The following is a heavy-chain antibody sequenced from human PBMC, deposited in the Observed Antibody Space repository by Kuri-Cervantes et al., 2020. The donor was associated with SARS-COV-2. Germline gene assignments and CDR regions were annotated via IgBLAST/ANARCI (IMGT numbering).Heavy chain of an antibody. V-gene: IGHV3-21*01. CDR2: ISSSSGYI. D-gene: IGHD2-15*01. J-gene: IGHJ3*02. CDR1: GFTFSSYS. CDR3: ARESLPRWGYSRDPFDI. Sequence: GESLKISCAASGFTFSSYSMNWVRQAPGKGLEWVSSISSSSGYIYYADSVKGRFTISRDNAKNSLYLQMNSLRAEDTAVYYCARESLPRWGYSRDPFDIWGQGTMVTVSS.